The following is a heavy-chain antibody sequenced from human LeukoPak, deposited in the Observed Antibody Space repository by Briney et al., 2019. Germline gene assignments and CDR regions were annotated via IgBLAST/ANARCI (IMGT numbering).Heavy chain of an antibody. V-gene: IGHV3-74*01. CDR2: INSDGSST. D-gene: IGHD2-21*02. CDR3: ARDPRAYCGGDCYSQGAFDI. J-gene: IGHJ3*02. CDR1: GFTFSSYW. Sequence: PGGSLRLSCAASGFTFSSYWMHWARQVPGKGLVWVSRINSDGSSTSYADSVKGRFTISGDNAKNTLYLQMNSLRAEDTAVYYCARDPRAYCGGDCYSQGAFDIWGQGTMVTVSS.